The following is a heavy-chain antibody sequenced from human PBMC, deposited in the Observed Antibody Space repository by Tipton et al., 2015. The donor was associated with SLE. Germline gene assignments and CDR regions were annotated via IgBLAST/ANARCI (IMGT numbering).Heavy chain of an antibody. Sequence: TLSLTCTVSGDSISSTGHFWGWIRQHPVKGLEWIGYIYHRGNTYYNPSLKSRVTISLDTSKNQFSLILNSVTAADTAVYYCARQSMAARPDFDFWGQGTLVTVSS. CDR1: GDSISSTGHF. J-gene: IGHJ4*02. CDR3: ARQSMAARPDFDF. D-gene: IGHD6-6*01. CDR2: IYHRGNT. V-gene: IGHV4-31*03.